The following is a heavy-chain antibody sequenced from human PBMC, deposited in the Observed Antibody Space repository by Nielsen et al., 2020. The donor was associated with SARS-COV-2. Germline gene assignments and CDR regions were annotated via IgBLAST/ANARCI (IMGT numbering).Heavy chain of an antibody. V-gene: IGHV1-46*01. D-gene: IGHD3-3*01. CDR2: INPSGGST. CDR3: ARGEGGDFWSGYDNWFDP. Sequence: ASVKVSCKASGCTFTIYYMHWVRQAPGQGLEWMGIINPSGGSTSYAQKFQGRVTMTRDTSTSTVYMELSSLRSEDTAVYYCARGEGGDFWSGYDNWFDPWGQGTLVTVSS. J-gene: IGHJ5*02. CDR1: GCTFTIYY.